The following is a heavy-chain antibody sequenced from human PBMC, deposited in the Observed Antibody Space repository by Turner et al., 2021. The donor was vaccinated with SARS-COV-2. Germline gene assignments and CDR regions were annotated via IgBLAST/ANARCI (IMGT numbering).Heavy chain of an antibody. V-gene: IGHV4-39*07. Sequence: QLQLQESGPGLVKPSETLSLTCTVPGDSIISSRYYWGWIRQPPGKGLEWIGSIYYSGSTNYNPSLKGRVTVSVDTSKNQFSLKLSSVTAADTAVYYCARAHYPGSLFRFDPWGQGTLVTVSS. J-gene: IGHJ5*02. CDR1: GDSIISSRYY. D-gene: IGHD2-21*01. CDR2: IYYSGST. CDR3: ARAHYPGSLFRFDP.